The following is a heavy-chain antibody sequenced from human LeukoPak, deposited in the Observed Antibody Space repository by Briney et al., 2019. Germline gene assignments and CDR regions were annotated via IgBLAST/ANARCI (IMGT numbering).Heavy chain of an antibody. J-gene: IGHJ4*02. CDR3: ASRGSGYGGFDY. V-gene: IGHV1-8*01. Sequence: ASVKVSCKASGYTFTSYDINWVRQATGQGLEWMGWMNPNSGNTGYAQKFQGRVTMTRNTSISTAYMELSSLRSEDTAVYYCASRGSGYGGFDYWGQGTLVTVSS. CDR2: MNPNSGNT. CDR1: GYTFTSYD. D-gene: IGHD5-12*01.